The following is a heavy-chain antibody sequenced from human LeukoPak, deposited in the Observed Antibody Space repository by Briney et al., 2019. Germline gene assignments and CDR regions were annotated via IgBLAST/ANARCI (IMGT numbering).Heavy chain of an antibody. Sequence: ASVKVSCKASGYTFTSYDINWVRQAPGQGLEWMGIINPSGGSTSYVQKFQGRVTMTRDTSTSTVYMELSSLRSEDTAVYYCATHLNHYYGSGMSYWGQGTLVTVSS. CDR1: GYTFTSYD. CDR2: INPSGGST. D-gene: IGHD3-10*01. V-gene: IGHV1-46*01. CDR3: ATHLNHYYGSGMSY. J-gene: IGHJ4*02.